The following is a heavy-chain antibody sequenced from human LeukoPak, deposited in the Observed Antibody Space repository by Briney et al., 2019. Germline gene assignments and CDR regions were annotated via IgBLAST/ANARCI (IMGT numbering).Heavy chain of an antibody. CDR3: ARAGGGLDYYYGMDV. CDR1: GYTFTSNA. V-gene: IGHV1-2*04. J-gene: IGHJ6*02. D-gene: IGHD3-16*01. Sequence: ASVKVSCKASGYTFTSNAMHWVRQAPGQRPEWMGWINPNSGGTNYAQKFQGWVTMTRDTSISTAYMELSRLRSDDTAVYYCARAGGGLDYYYGMDVWGQGTTVTVSS. CDR2: INPNSGGT.